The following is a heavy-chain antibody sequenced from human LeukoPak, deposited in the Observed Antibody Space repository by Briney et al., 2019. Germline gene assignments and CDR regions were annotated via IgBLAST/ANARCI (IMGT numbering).Heavy chain of an antibody. CDR1: GYTFTSHA. V-gene: IGHV7-4-1*02. Sequence: GASVKVSCKASGYTFTSHAMNWVRQAPGQGLQWMGWINTNTGSPTYAQGFTGRFVFSLDTSVTTAYLQISSLKAEDTAVYYCARSLLGYYYYGMDVWGQGTTVTVSS. J-gene: IGHJ6*02. CDR3: ARSLLGYYYYGMDV. CDR2: INTNTGSP.